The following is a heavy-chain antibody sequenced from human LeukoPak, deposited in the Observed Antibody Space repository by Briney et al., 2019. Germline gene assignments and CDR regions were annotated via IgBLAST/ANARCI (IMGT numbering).Heavy chain of an antibody. CDR2: ISNTGSTI. Sequence: PGGSLRLSCAASGFTFSSYEMNWVRQAPGKGLEWVSYISNTGSTIYYADSVKGRFTISRDNAKNSLYLQMNSLRAEDTAVYYCARSRLPRDYWGQGTLVTVSS. V-gene: IGHV3-48*03. D-gene: IGHD2-15*01. CDR1: GFTFSSYE. J-gene: IGHJ4*02. CDR3: ARSRLPRDY.